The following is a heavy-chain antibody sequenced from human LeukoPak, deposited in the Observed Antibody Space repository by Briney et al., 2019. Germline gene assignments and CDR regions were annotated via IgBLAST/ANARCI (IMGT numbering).Heavy chain of an antibody. V-gene: IGHV4-59*11. CDR3: ARGGAMVNY. CDR2: IYYSGST. Sequence: ASETLSLTCTVSGASISIHYWSWIRQPPGKGLEWIGYIYYSGSTNYNPSLKSRVTISIDTSKNQFSLKLSSVTAADTAVYYCARGGAMVNYWGQGTLVTVSS. D-gene: IGHD5-18*01. J-gene: IGHJ4*02. CDR1: GASISIHY.